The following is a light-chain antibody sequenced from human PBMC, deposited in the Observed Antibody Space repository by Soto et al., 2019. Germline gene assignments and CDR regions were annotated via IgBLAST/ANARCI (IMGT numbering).Light chain of an antibody. CDR3: QQYGSSPPRT. Sequence: ETVSTQSPGTLSLSPGESATLSCRASQSLTSSYLAWYQQKPGQAPRLLIYGASSRATGIPDRFSGSGSGTDFTLTISRLEPEDFAVYYCQQYGSSPPRTFGQGTKVDIK. CDR2: GAS. V-gene: IGKV3-20*01. CDR1: QSLTSSY. J-gene: IGKJ1*01.